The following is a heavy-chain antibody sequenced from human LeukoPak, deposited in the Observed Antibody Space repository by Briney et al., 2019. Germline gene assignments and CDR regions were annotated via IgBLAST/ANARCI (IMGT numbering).Heavy chain of an antibody. Sequence: GGSLRLSCAASGFTFSSYWMHWVRQAPGKGLVWVSRINTDGSSTSYADSVKGRFTISRDNAKNTLYLQMNSLRAEDTAVYYCARGNTMIVPAYFDYWGQGTLVTVSS. CDR3: ARGNTMIVPAYFDY. V-gene: IGHV3-74*01. CDR2: INTDGSST. J-gene: IGHJ4*02. CDR1: GFTFSSYW. D-gene: IGHD3-22*01.